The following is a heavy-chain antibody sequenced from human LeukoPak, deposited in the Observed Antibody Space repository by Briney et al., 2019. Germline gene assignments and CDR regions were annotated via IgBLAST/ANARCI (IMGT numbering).Heavy chain of an antibody. Sequence: PSETLSLTCAVYGGSFSGYYWNWIRQPPGKGPEWIGEIDHSGSTNYNPSLKSRVTISVDTSKNEFSLKLSSVTAADTAVYYCARSLPYSSGLFDYWGQGTLVTVSS. CDR1: GGSFSGYY. J-gene: IGHJ4*02. CDR2: IDHSGST. V-gene: IGHV4-34*01. D-gene: IGHD6-19*01. CDR3: ARSLPYSSGLFDY.